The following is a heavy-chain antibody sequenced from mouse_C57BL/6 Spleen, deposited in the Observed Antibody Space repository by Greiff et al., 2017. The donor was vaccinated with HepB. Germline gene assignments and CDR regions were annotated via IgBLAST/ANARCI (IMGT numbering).Heavy chain of an antibody. CDR1: GYTFTSYW. CDR2: IYPGSGST. V-gene: IGHV1-55*01. D-gene: IGHD1-1*01. Sequence: VQLQQSGAELVKPGASVKMSCKASGYTFTSYWITWVKQRPGQGLEWIGDIYPGSGSTNYNEKFKSKATLTVDTSSSTAYMQLSSLNSEDSAVYYCARGYYGSSRFAYWGQGTLVTVSA. CDR3: ARGYYGSSRFAY. J-gene: IGHJ3*01.